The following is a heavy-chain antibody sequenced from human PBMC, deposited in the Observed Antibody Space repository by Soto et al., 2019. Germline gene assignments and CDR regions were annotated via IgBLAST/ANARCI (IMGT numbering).Heavy chain of an antibody. D-gene: IGHD3-3*01. V-gene: IGHV3-74*01. CDR2: ISSDGSSI. CDR1: GFTFSDYY. J-gene: IGHJ4*02. CDR3: ARGKYHTFRSDYYTIDY. Sequence: EVQLVESGGGLVQPGGSLRLSCAASGFTFSDYYMHWVRQAPGKGLEWVSRISSDGSSISYADSVKGRFPISRDNAENTVYLQMSNLRVEDTAIYYCARGKYHTFRSDYYTIDYWGQGTLVTVSS.